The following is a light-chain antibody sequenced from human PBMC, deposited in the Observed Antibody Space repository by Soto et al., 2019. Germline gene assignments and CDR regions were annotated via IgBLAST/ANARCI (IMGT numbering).Light chain of an antibody. V-gene: IGLV2-11*01. CDR1: SSDVGGYDY. Sequence: QSVLTQPPSVSGSPGPSVTISCTGTSSDVGGYDYVSWYQQRPGKAPKLLIYDVTKRPSGVPDRFSGSKSGNTASLTISGLQAEDEADFYCCSYGGSFTYVFRTGTKVTVL. J-gene: IGLJ1*01. CDR2: DVT. CDR3: CSYGGSFTYV.